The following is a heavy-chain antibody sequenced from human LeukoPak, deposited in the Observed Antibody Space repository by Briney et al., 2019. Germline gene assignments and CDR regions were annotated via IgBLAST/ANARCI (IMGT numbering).Heavy chain of an antibody. CDR1: GFTFDDYG. D-gene: IGHD3-22*01. Sequence: GGSLRLSCAASGFTFDDYGMSWVRQAPGKGLEWVANIKQDGSEKYYMDSVKGRFTISRDNAKNSLYLQMNSLRAEDTAVYYCAKNYYDSSGYYPVDYWGQGTLVTVSS. CDR2: IKQDGSEK. V-gene: IGHV3-7*01. CDR3: AKNYYDSSGYYPVDY. J-gene: IGHJ4*02.